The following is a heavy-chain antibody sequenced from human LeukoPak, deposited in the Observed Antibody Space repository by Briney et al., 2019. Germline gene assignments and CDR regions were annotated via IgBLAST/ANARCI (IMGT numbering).Heavy chain of an antibody. CDR2: ISSSGSPI. CDR3: AREASCSGGSCDHFDY. J-gene: IGHJ4*02. D-gene: IGHD2-15*01. CDR1: GFTFSSYE. Sequence: HPGGSLRLSCAASGFTFSSYEMNWVRQAPGKGLEWVSYISSSGSPIYHADSVKGRFTISRDNAKNSLYLQMNSLRAEDTAVYYCAREASCSGGSCDHFDYWGQGTLVTVSS. V-gene: IGHV3-48*03.